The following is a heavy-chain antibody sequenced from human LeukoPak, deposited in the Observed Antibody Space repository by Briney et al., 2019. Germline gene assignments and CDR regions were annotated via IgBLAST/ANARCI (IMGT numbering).Heavy chain of an antibody. Sequence: GGSLRLSCAASGFTFSSYAMSWVRQAPGKGLEWVSAISGSGGSTYYADSVKGRFTISRDNSKNTLYLQMNSLRAEDTAVYYCARTTKHYDFTPPYYYYYMDVWGKGTTVTVSS. J-gene: IGHJ6*03. V-gene: IGHV3-23*01. CDR1: GFTFSSYA. CDR2: ISGSGGST. CDR3: ARTTKHYDFTPPYYYYYMDV. D-gene: IGHD3-3*01.